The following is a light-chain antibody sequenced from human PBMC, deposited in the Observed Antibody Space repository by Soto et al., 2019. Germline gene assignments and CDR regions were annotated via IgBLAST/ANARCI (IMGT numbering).Light chain of an antibody. Sequence: EIGLTQSAGNLALSPGERGSLXCRASQSVSNHYVAWYQRGPGQVPRLLSYGASNRATGRPDRFSGSGSVTDFTPTISRREPEDFAVYYGQQFSSYPLTFGGGTKVDI. CDR3: QQFSSYPLT. J-gene: IGKJ4*01. V-gene: IGKV3-20*01. CDR1: QSVSNHY. CDR2: GAS.